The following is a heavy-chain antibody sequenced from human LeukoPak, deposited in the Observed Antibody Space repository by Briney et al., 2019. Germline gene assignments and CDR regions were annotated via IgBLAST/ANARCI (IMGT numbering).Heavy chain of an antibody. J-gene: IGHJ4*02. D-gene: IGHD1-7*01. CDR3: ATDPRTGTTFDY. Sequence: GASVKVSCNVSGYTLTELSMHWVRQAPGKGLEWMGGFDPEDGETIYAQKFQGRVTMTEDTSTDTAYMELSSLRSEDTAVYYCATDPRTGTTFDYWGQGTLATVSS. CDR1: GYTLTELS. V-gene: IGHV1-24*01. CDR2: FDPEDGET.